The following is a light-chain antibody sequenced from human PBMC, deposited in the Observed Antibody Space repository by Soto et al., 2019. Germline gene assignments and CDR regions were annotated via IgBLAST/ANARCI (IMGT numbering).Light chain of an antibody. CDR2: GAS. V-gene: IGKV3-15*01. Sequence: EMVLTQSPGTLSLSPGERATLSCRATQSVSSNYLAWYQQKAGQAPRLLIYGASTRATGIPARFSGSGSGTEFTLTISGLQSEDFAVYYCQQYSIWRTFGQGTKVDI. CDR1: QSVSSN. J-gene: IGKJ1*01. CDR3: QQYSIWRT.